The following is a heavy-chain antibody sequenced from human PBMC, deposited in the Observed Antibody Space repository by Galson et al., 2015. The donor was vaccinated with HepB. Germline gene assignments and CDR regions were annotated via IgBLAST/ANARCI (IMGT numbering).Heavy chain of an antibody. Sequence: SETLSLTCTVSGGSISSSSYYWGWIRQPPGKGLEWIGSIYYSGSTYYNPSLKSRVTISVDTSKNQFSLKLSSVTAADTAVYYCARHRGYYDSSGYYVHYFDYWGQGTLVTVSS. J-gene: IGHJ4*02. V-gene: IGHV4-39*01. CDR2: IYYSGST. CDR1: GGSISSSSYY. D-gene: IGHD3-22*01. CDR3: ARHRGYYDSSGYYVHYFDY.